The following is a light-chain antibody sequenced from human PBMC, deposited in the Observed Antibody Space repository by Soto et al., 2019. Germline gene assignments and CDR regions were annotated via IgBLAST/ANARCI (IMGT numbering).Light chain of an antibody. Sequence: DIQMTQSPSTLSASVGDRVTITCRASQSISSWLAWYQQKPVEAPKILIYKASSLASGVPSRFSGSGSGTEFTLTISSLQPDDVATYYCQQYDDYPYTVGQGTKLEIK. V-gene: IGKV1-5*03. J-gene: IGKJ2*01. CDR1: QSISSW. CDR2: KAS. CDR3: QQYDDYPYT.